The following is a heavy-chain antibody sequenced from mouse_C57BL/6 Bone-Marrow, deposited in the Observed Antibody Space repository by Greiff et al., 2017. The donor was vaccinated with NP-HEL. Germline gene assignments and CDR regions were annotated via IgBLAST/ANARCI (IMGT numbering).Heavy chain of an antibody. V-gene: IGHV5-12*01. CDR1: GFTFSDYY. CDR2: ISNGGGST. CDR3: ARTGDGYYVVFGY. D-gene: IGHD2-3*01. J-gene: IGHJ3*01. Sequence: EVKLVESGGGLVQPGGSLKLSCAASGFTFSDYYMYWVRQTPEKRLEWVAYISNGGGSTYYPDPVTGRFTISRDNAKNTLYLQMSRLQSEDTAMYCCARTGDGYYVVFGYWGKRTLVTVSA.